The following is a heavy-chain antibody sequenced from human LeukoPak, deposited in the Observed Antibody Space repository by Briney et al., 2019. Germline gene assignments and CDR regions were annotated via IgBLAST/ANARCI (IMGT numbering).Heavy chain of an antibody. CDR3: ATAGGYSYEGFDH. CDR1: GFTFDDYA. V-gene: IGHV3-9*01. D-gene: IGHD5-24*01. Sequence: GGSLRLSRAASGFTFDDYAMHWVRQAPGKGLEWVSGISWNSGSIGYADSVKGRFTISRDNAKNSLYLQMNSLRAEDTAVYYCATAGGYSYEGFDHWGQGTLVTVSS. CDR2: ISWNSGSI. J-gene: IGHJ4*02.